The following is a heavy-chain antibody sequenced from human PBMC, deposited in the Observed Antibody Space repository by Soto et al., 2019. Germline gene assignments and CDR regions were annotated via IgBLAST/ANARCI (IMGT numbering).Heavy chain of an antibody. V-gene: IGHV3-30-3*01. D-gene: IGHD4-17*01. Sequence: PGWSLRLSCAASGFTFSSYAMHWVRQAPGKGLEWVAVISYDGSNKYYADSVKGRFTISRDNSKNKLYLQMNSLRAEDTAVYYCARDQDGDYNFDYWGQGTLVTVSS. CDR1: GFTFSSYA. CDR3: ARDQDGDYNFDY. CDR2: ISYDGSNK. J-gene: IGHJ4*02.